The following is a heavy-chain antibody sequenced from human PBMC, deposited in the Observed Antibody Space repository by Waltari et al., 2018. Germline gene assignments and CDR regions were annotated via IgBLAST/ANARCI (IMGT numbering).Heavy chain of an antibody. D-gene: IGHD2-2*01. CDR3: ARIVVPAYYYYYMDV. V-gene: IGHV4-39*07. Sequence: QLQLQESGPGLVKPSETLSLTCTVSGGSISSSSYYWGWIRQPPGKGLEWIGNIYYIGSTYYNLALQRRVTISVDTSKNQFSLKLSSVTAADTAVYYCARIVVPAYYYYYMDVWGKGTTVTISS. J-gene: IGHJ6*03. CDR2: IYYIGST. CDR1: GGSISSSSYY.